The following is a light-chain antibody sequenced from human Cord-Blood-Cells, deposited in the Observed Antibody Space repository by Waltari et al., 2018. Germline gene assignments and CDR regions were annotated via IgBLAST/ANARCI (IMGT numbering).Light chain of an antibody. CDR2: EVS. V-gene: IGLV2-8*01. CDR3: SSYAGSNNYV. Sequence: QSALTQPPSASGSPGPSVTLPFTGTSSDVGGYNHFSWYQQHPGKAPKLMIYEVSKRPSGVPDRFSGSKSGNTASLTVSGLQAEDEADYYCSSYAGSNNYVFGTGTKVTVL. J-gene: IGLJ1*01. CDR1: SSDVGGYNH.